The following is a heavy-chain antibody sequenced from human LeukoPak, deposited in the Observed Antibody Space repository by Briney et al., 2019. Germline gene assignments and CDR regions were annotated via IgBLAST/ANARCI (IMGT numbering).Heavy chain of an antibody. D-gene: IGHD3-22*01. J-gene: IGHJ4*02. CDR2: IYPGDSDT. V-gene: IGHV5-51*01. CDR1: GYSFTSYW. Sequence: GESLKISCKGSGYSFTSYWMGWVRQMPGKGLEWMGIIYPGDSDTRYSPSFQGQVTISADKSISTAYLQWSSLKASDTAMYYCARGPKYYDSSGYYYPPHFDYWGQGTLVTVSS. CDR3: ARGPKYYDSSGYYYPPHFDY.